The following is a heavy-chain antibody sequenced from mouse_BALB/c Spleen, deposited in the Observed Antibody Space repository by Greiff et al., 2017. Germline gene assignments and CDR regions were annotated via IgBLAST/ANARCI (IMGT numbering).Heavy chain of an antibody. J-gene: IGHJ3*01. V-gene: IGHV3-6*02. D-gene: IGHD3-1*01. CDR3: AREGLGSFAY. Sequence: EVKLVESGPGLVKPSQSLSLTCSVTGYSITSGYYWNWIRQFPGNKLEWMGYISYDGSNNYNPSLKNRISITRDTSKNQFFLKLNSVTTEDTATYYCAREGLGSFAYWGQGTLVTVSA. CDR2: ISYDGSN. CDR1: GYSITSGYY.